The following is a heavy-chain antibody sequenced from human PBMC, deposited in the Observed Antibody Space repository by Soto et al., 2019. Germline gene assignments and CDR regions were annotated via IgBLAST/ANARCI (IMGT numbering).Heavy chain of an antibody. CDR3: ARVGYYDYVWGSYGVAH. J-gene: IGHJ4*02. V-gene: IGHV1-2*02. CDR1: GYIFAGYY. D-gene: IGHD3-16*01. CDR2: INPNGGAT. Sequence: QVQLVQSGAEVKMPGASVKVSCKASGYIFAGYYMAWVRQAPGQGLEWMGWINPNGGATDYPPQFQDMVTMTRDMSITTAYMDLTRLTSDDTAVYYCARVGYYDYVWGSYGVAHWGQGTLITVSS.